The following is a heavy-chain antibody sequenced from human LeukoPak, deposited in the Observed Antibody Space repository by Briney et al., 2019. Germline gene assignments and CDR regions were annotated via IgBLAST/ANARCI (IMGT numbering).Heavy chain of an antibody. CDR3: AREGYSAYNWFDP. J-gene: IGHJ5*02. CDR1: GGSISSYY. D-gene: IGHD3-22*01. CDR2: IYYSGST. V-gene: IGHV4-59*01. Sequence: SETLSLTCTVSGGSISSYYWSWIRQPPGKGLEWIGCIYYSGSTNYNPSFKSRVTISVDTSKNQFSLKLSSVTAADTAVYYCAREGYSAYNWFDPWGQGIQVIVSS.